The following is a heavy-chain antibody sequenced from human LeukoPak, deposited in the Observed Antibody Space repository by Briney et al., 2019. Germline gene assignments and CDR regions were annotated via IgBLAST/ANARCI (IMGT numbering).Heavy chain of an antibody. CDR1: GGSISSSSYY. V-gene: IGHV4-39*07. Sequence: SETLSLTCTVSGGSISSSSYYWGWIRQPPGKGLEWIGSIYYSGSTYYNPSLKSRVTISVDTSKNQFSLKLSSVTAADTAVYYCARSITMVRGVIRPFDYWGQGTLVTVSS. CDR2: IYYSGST. J-gene: IGHJ4*02. CDR3: ARSITMVRGVIRPFDY. D-gene: IGHD3-10*01.